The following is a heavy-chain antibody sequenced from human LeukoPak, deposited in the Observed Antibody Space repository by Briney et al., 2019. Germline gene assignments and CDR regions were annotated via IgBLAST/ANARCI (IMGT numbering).Heavy chain of an antibody. CDR1: GSTFTTYW. CDR3: VRHGLGSSWFGFDN. D-gene: IGHD6-13*01. CDR2: IYPGDSDP. V-gene: IGHV5-51*01. J-gene: IGHJ4*02. Sequence: GESLNISCKASGSTFTTYWIGWVRQLPGKGLEWMGIIYPGDSDPRYSPSFQGQVTISADTSISTAYLQWSSLKASDSAMYYCVRHGLGSSWFGFDNWGQGTLVTVSS.